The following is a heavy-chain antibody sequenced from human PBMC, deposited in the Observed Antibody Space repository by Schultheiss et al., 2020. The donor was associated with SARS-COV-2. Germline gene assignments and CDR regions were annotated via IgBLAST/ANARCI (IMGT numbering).Heavy chain of an antibody. CDR2: VYYNGSA. Sequence: SETLSLTCAVYGGSFSGYYWSWIRQPPGKGLEWIGYVYYNGSANHNPSLKSRVTISVDTFKKQFSLKLNSVTAADTAVYYCARETFGSTDYWGQGTLVTVSS. J-gene: IGHJ4*02. V-gene: IGHV4-59*01. CDR1: GGSFSGYY. CDR3: ARETFGSTDY. D-gene: IGHD3-10*01.